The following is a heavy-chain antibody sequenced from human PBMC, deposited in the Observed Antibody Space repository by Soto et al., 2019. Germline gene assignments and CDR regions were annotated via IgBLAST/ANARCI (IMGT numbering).Heavy chain of an antibody. D-gene: IGHD2-2*01. V-gene: IGHV3-66*04. Sequence: GGSLRLSCAASGFTVSSNYMSWVRQAPGKGLEWVSVIYSGGSTYYADSVKGRFTISRDNSKNTLYLQMNSLRAEATAVYYCARQHDRDIVVVPAANYRYNWNYDHYYYYYMDVWGKGTTVTVSS. CDR1: GFTVSSNY. J-gene: IGHJ6*03. CDR2: IYSGGST. CDR3: ARQHDRDIVVVPAANYRYNWNYDHYYYYYMDV.